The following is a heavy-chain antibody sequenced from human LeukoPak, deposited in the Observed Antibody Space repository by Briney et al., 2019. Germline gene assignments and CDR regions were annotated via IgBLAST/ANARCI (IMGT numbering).Heavy chain of an antibody. Sequence: GGSLRLSCAASGFTFSDYEMDWVRQAPGKGLEWVSYISSSGNTIYYADSVKGRFTISRDNAKNSLYLQMNSLSAEDTAVYYCAKELTPDRSGFDAFDIWGQGTMVTVSS. D-gene: IGHD3-22*01. CDR1: GFTFSDYE. J-gene: IGHJ3*02. CDR2: ISSSGNTI. V-gene: IGHV3-48*03. CDR3: AKELTPDRSGFDAFDI.